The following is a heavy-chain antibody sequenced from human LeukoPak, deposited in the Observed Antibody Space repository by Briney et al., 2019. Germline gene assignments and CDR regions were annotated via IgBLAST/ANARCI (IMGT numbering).Heavy chain of an antibody. J-gene: IGHJ4*02. D-gene: IGHD1-26*01. Sequence: GESLKISCKGSGYSFTSYWIGWVRQMPGKGLEWMGIIYPDDSDARYSPSFQGQVTISADKSISTAFLQWSSLKASDTAMYYCARQAYSGSSSHVDYWGQGTLVTVSS. CDR3: ARQAYSGSSSHVDY. CDR1: GYSFTSYW. V-gene: IGHV5-51*01. CDR2: IYPDDSDA.